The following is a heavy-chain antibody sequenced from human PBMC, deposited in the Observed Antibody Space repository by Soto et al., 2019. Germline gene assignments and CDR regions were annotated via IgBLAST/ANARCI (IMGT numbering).Heavy chain of an antibody. Sequence: GGSLRLSCTASGFTFSNYAINWVRLAPGKRLEWVSSVIGSGVNVFYADSVKGRFTISRDNSKNTVYLEMNSLRADDTAKYFCAKGSAFECKGAICYPFDHWGRGTLVTVSS. CDR1: GFTFSNYA. D-gene: IGHD3-10*01. CDR2: VIGSGVNV. J-gene: IGHJ4*02. CDR3: AKGSAFECKGAICYPFDH. V-gene: IGHV3-23*01.